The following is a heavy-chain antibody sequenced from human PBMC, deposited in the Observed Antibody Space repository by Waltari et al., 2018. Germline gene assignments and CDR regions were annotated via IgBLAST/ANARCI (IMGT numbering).Heavy chain of an antibody. V-gene: IGHV1-2*06. Sequence: QVQLVQSGAEVKKPGASVQVSCKAFGYTFTDYFIHWVRQAPGQGLEWMGRITPKSGRINYVEKFQDRVTMTRDTSVNTAYMVVGRLTSDDTAVYFCARESAFSTSWYPGFDPWGQGTLVTVAS. CDR1: GYTFTDYF. J-gene: IGHJ5*02. D-gene: IGHD2-2*01. CDR3: ARESAFSTSWYPGFDP. CDR2: ITPKSGRI.